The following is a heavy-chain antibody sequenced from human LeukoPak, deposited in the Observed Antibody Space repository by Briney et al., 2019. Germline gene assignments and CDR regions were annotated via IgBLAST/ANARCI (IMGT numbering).Heavy chain of an antibody. CDR2: IYYSGST. Sequence: SETLSLTCTVSGGSISSYYWSWIRQPPGKGLEWIGYIYYSGSTNYNPSHKSRVTISVDTTKNQFSLRLSSVTAADTAVYYCASQRGNYYYYYYMDVWGKGTTVTVSS. D-gene: IGHD3-16*01. V-gene: IGHV4-59*08. CDR3: ASQRGNYYYYYYMDV. J-gene: IGHJ6*03. CDR1: GGSISSYY.